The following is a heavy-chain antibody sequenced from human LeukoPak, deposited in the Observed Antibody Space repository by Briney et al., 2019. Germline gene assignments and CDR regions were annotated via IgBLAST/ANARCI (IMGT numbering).Heavy chain of an antibody. Sequence: PGGSLRLSCAASGFTLSNAWMNWVRQAPGKGLEWVGLIKSKTNGETRDYAAPVKGRFTISRDSAKNSVYLEMNNLKVEDTAIYYRAREMDYYDSDGDYWGQGTLASVSA. CDR3: AREMDYYDSDGDY. J-gene: IGHJ4*02. CDR2: IKSKTNGETR. CDR1: GFTLSNAW. V-gene: IGHV3-15*01. D-gene: IGHD3-22*01.